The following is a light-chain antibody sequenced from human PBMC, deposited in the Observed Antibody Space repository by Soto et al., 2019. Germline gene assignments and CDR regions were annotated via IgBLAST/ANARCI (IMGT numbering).Light chain of an antibody. Sequence: EIVLTQSPATLSLSPGERATLSCRASQSVSSYLAWYQQKPGQAPMLLIYDASNRATGIPARFSGSGSGTDFTLTISSLETEDFAVYYCQQRSNWVTFGQGTRLEIK. J-gene: IGKJ5*01. V-gene: IGKV3-11*01. CDR2: DAS. CDR1: QSVSSY. CDR3: QQRSNWVT.